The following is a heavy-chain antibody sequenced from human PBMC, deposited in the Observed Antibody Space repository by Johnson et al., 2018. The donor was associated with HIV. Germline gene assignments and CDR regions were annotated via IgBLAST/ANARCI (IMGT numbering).Heavy chain of an antibody. Sequence: QVHLVESGGGVVQPGGSLRLSCAASGFTFSSYGMHWVRQAPGKGLEWVAFIRYDGSNKYYADSVKGRFTISRDNSKNTLYLQMNSLRDEDTAVYYCVTADRGSAWGQGTTVTVSS. D-gene: IGHD1-26*01. J-gene: IGHJ3*01. CDR2: IRYDGSNK. CDR1: GFTFSSYG. V-gene: IGHV3-30*02. CDR3: VTADRGSA.